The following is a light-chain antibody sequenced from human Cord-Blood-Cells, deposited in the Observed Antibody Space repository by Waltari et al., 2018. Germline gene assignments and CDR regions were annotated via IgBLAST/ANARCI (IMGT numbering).Light chain of an antibody. CDR3: CSYAGSSTFYV. CDR1: RSAVVSYTL. CDR2: EVS. V-gene: IGLV2-23*02. Sequence: QSALTQPASVSGSPGQSITISCTGPRSAVVSYTLVSCDQQNPGKAPKLMIYEVSRRPSWVSNRFSGSKSGNTASLTISGLQAEDEADYYCCSYAGSSTFYVFGTGTKVTVL. J-gene: IGLJ1*01.